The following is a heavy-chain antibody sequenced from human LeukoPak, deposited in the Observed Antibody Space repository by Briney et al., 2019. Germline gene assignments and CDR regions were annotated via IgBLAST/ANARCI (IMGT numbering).Heavy chain of an antibody. CDR1: GLTFSSYA. D-gene: IGHD6-19*01. CDR2: FICSGGST. Sequence: GSPRLSCAASGLTFSSYAMSRVRQAPGEGLEWDSAFICSGGSTYYADFVKGRFTISRDNSKNTLYLQMNSLRAEDTAVYYCAKPRLPGQWLVSAYFDYWGQGTLVTVSS. J-gene: IGHJ4*02. CDR3: AKPRLPGQWLVSAYFDY. V-gene: IGHV3-23*01.